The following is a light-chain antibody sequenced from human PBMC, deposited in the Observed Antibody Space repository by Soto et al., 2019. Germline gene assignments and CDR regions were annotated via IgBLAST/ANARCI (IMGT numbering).Light chain of an antibody. Sequence: QSVLTQPASVSGSPGQSITISCTGTSSDVGGYNYVSWYQQHPGKAPKLIIYEVSNRPSGVSNRFSGSKSGNTASLTVSGLQAEDEADYYCCAYAGINTVIFGGGTKLTVL. CDR2: EVS. V-gene: IGLV2-14*01. CDR1: SSDVGGYNY. J-gene: IGLJ2*01. CDR3: CAYAGINTVI.